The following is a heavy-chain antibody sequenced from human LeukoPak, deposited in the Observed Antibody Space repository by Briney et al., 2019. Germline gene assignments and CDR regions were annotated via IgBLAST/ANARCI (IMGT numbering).Heavy chain of an antibody. V-gene: IGHV1-69*05. CDR1: GGTFSSYA. J-gene: IGHJ6*03. D-gene: IGHD4-17*01. Sequence: ASVKVSSKASGGTFSSYAISWVRQAPGQGLEWMGGIILIFGTANYDQKFQGRVTITTDESTSTAYMELSSLRAEDTAVYSCARASSIGYGDYGHYYYMGVWGKRTTVTV. CDR3: ARASSIGYGDYGHYYYMGV. CDR2: IILIFGTA.